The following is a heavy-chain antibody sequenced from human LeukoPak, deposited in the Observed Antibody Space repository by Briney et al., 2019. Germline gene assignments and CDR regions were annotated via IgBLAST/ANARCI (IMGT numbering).Heavy chain of an antibody. V-gene: IGHV4-59*01. CDR3: ARARPCGGDCYPRYYFDY. CDR1: GGSISSYY. CDR2: IYYSGST. D-gene: IGHD2-21*02. Sequence: SETLSLTCTVSGGSISSYYWSWIRQPPGKGLEWIGYIYYSGSTNYTPSLKSRVTISVDTSKNQFSLKLSSVTAADTAVYYCARARPCGGDCYPRYYFDYWGQGTLVTVSS. J-gene: IGHJ4*02.